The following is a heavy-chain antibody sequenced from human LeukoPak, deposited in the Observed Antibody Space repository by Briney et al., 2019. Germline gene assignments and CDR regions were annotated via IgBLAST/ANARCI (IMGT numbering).Heavy chain of an antibody. V-gene: IGHV4-30-4*08. CDR2: IYYSGST. J-gene: IGHJ4*02. D-gene: IGHD3-3*01. CDR1: GGSISSGDYY. CDR3: ARADRRDYDFWSGYYNPTFDY. Sequence: SETLSLTCTVSGGSISSGDYYWSWIRQPPGKGLEWIGYIYYSGSTYYNPSLKSRVTISVDTSKNQFSLKLSSVTAADTAVYYCARADRRDYDFWSGYYNPTFDYWGQGTLVTVSS.